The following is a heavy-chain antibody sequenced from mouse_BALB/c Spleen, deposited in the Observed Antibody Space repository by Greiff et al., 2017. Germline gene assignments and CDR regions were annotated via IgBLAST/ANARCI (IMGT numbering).Heavy chain of an antibody. CDR2: IDPANGNT. J-gene: IGHJ2*01. Sequence: EVQVVESGAELVKPGASVKLSCTASGFNIKDTYMHWVKQRPEQGLEWIGRIDPANGNTKYDPKFQGKATITADTSSNTAYLQLSSLTSEDTAVYYCAFLYYDYFDYWGQGTTLTVSS. CDR3: AFLYYDYFDY. V-gene: IGHV14-3*02. CDR1: GFNIKDTY. D-gene: IGHD2-4*01.